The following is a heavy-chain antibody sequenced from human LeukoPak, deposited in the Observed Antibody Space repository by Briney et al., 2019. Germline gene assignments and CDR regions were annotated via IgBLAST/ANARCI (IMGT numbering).Heavy chain of an antibody. V-gene: IGHV1-24*01. CDR3: AARIAARRGYFDY. CDR1: GYTLTELS. CDR2: FDPEDGET. J-gene: IGHJ4*02. D-gene: IGHD6-6*01. Sequence: ASVKVSFKVSGYTLTELSMHWVRQAPGKGLGWKGGFDPEDGETIYAQKFQGRVTMTEDTSTDTAYMELSSLRSEDTAVYYCAARIAARRGYFDYWGQGTLVTVSS.